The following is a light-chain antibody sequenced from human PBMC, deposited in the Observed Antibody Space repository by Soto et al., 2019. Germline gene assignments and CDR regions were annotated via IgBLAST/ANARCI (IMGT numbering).Light chain of an antibody. J-gene: IGKJ4*01. V-gene: IGKV1-5*03. Sequence: IHMTHSPSTLWASVGEIVTITCGAIQSISSWLAWYQQKPGKAPKLLIYKASTLKSGVPSRFSGSGSGTAFTLTISNLQPEDFASYFCQQANSFPLTFGGGTKV. CDR3: QQANSFPLT. CDR1: QSISSW. CDR2: KAS.